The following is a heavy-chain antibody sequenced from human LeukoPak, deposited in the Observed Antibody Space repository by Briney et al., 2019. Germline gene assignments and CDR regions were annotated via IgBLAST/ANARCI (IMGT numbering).Heavy chain of an antibody. CDR2: ISGSGSST. CDR1: GFNFSNYA. CDR3: AKARSGSSASCYNY. J-gene: IGHJ4*02. D-gene: IGHD2-2*02. V-gene: IGHV3-23*01. Sequence: PGGSLRLSCAASGFNFSNYAMNWVRQAPGKGLEWVSVISGSGSSTDYADSVNGRFSISRDNSNNTLYLQMNSLRAEDTAVYYCAKARSGSSASCYNYWGRGTLVTVSS.